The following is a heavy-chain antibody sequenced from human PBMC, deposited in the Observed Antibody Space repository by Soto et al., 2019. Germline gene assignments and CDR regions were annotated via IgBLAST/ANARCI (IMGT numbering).Heavy chain of an antibody. CDR3: AKDGGRDGCPFFDY. CDR2: IYSGGST. Sequence: PGGSLRLSCAASGFTVGSNYMSWVRQAPGKGLEWVSVIYSGGSTYYADSVKGRFTISRDNSKNTLYLQMNSLRAEDTAVYYCAKDGGRDGCPFFDYWGQGTLVTVSS. D-gene: IGHD2-15*01. CDR1: GFTVGSNY. J-gene: IGHJ4*02. V-gene: IGHV3-53*05.